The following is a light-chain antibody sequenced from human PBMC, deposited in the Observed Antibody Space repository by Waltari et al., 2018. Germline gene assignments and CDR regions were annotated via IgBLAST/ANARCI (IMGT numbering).Light chain of an antibody. CDR3: KQYNSYSTT. J-gene: IGKJ1*01. CDR2: KAS. CDR1: QSISSW. V-gene: IGKV1-5*03. Sequence: DIQMTQSPSTLSASVGDRVTITCRASQSISSWLAWYQQKPGKAPKLLIYKASSLESGGPARFSGSGSGTEFTLTISSLQPDDFATYYCKQYNSYSTTFGQGTKVESK.